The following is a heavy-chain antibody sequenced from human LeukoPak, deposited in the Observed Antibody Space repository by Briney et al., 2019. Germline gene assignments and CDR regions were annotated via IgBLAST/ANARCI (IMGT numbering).Heavy chain of an antibody. Sequence: SETLSLTCAVYGGSFSGYYWSWIRQPPGKGLEWIGEINHSGSTNYNPSLKSRVTISVDTSKNQFSLKLSSVTAADTAVYYCAGGGYYDSSGYYHFEYWGQGTLVPVSS. J-gene: IGHJ4*02. CDR3: AGGGYYDSSGYYHFEY. CDR1: GGSFSGYY. V-gene: IGHV4-34*01. CDR2: INHSGST. D-gene: IGHD3-22*01.